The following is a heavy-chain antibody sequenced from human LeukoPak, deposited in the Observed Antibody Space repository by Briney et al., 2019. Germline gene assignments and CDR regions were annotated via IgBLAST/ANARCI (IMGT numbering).Heavy chain of an antibody. CDR1: GGSISSYY. CDR2: IYYSGST. J-gene: IGHJ3*02. V-gene: IGHV4-59*12. Sequence: SEALSLTCTVSGGSISSYYWSWIRQPPGKGLEWIGYIYYSGSTNYNPSLKSRVTISVDTSKNQFSLKLSSVTAADTAVYYCAREGGDVLRFLEWFPHDAFDIWGQGTMVTVTS. CDR3: AREGGDVLRFLEWFPHDAFDI. D-gene: IGHD3-3*01.